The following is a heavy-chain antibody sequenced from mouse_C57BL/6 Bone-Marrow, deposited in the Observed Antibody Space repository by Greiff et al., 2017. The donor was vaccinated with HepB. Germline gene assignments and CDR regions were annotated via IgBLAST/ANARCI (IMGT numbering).Heavy chain of an antibody. J-gene: IGHJ4*01. Sequence: VKLQQPGTELVKPGASVKLSCKASGYTFTSYWMHWVKQRPGQGLEWIGNINPSNGGTNYNEKFKSKATLTVDKSSSTAYMQLSSLTSEDSAVYYCARSSYYYGSSYPYYAMDYWGQGTSVTVSS. V-gene: IGHV1-53*01. D-gene: IGHD1-1*01. CDR2: INPSNGGT. CDR3: ARSSYYYGSSYPYYAMDY. CDR1: GYTFTSYW.